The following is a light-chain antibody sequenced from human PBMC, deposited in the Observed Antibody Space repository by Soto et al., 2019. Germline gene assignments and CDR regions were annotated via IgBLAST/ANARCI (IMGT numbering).Light chain of an antibody. J-gene: IGKJ4*01. CDR1: QSVSSY. CDR2: DAW. V-gene: IGKV3-11*01. Sequence: IVLTQSPATLSLSPGERATLSCMASQSVSSYLAWYQQKPGQAPRLLIYDAWKRATGVPARFSGSGSGTDFTLTISSLEPEDFAVYYCQQRSSWLTFGGGTKVE. CDR3: QQRSSWLT.